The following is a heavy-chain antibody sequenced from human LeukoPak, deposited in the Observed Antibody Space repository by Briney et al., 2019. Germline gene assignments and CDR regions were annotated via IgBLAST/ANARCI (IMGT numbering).Heavy chain of an antibody. J-gene: IGHJ4*02. CDR1: GFTFTTFW. D-gene: IGHD3-22*01. V-gene: IGHV3-74*01. CDR3: VRDWGYDSSGYWQKYFDT. CDR2: INHDGSST. Sequence: GGSLRLSCAASGFTFTTFWMHWVRQAPGKGLVWVSRINHDGSSTNYADSVKGRFTISRDNAKNTVYLQMNSLRAEDTAVYYCVRDWGYDSSGYWQKYFDTWGQGTLVTVSS.